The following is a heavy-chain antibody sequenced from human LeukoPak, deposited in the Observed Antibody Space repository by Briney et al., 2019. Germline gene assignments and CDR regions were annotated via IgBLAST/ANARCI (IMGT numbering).Heavy chain of an antibody. D-gene: IGHD3-16*01. J-gene: IGHJ6*04. CDR3: ARSGGTSTDYYYYYGMDV. V-gene: IGHV3-21*01. Sequence: EGSLRLSCAASGFTFSSYSMNWVRQAPGKGLEWVSSISSSSSYIYYADSMKGRFTISRDNAKNSLYLQMNSLRAEDTAVYYCARSGGTSTDYYYYYGMDVWGKGTTVTVSS. CDR1: GFTFSSYS. CDR2: ISSSSSYI.